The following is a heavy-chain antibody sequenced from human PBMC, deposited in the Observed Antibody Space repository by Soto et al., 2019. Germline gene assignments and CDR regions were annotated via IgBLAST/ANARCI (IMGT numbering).Heavy chain of an antibody. Sequence: GASVKVSCKASGYIFTSYDMNWVRQATGQGLEWMGWMNPNSGGTNYAQKFQGWVTMTRDTSISTAYMELSRLRSDDTAVYYCARDQDWNYGMDVWGQGTTVTVSS. CDR2: MNPNSGGT. CDR1: GYIFTSYD. J-gene: IGHJ6*02. CDR3: ARDQDWNYGMDV. V-gene: IGHV1-2*04. D-gene: IGHD1-1*01.